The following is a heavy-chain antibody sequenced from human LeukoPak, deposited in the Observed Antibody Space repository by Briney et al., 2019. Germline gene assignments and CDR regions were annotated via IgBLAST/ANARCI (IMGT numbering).Heavy chain of an antibody. CDR3: VCGGAFDI. J-gene: IGHJ3*02. CDR2: MNPNSGNT. CDR1: GYTFTSYD. V-gene: IGHV1-8*01. Sequence: ASVKVSCKASGYTFTSYDINWVRQATGQGLEWIGWMNPNSGNTGYAQKFQGRVTMTRDTSISTAYMELSSLRSDDTAIYYCVCGGAFDIWGQGTMVTVSS.